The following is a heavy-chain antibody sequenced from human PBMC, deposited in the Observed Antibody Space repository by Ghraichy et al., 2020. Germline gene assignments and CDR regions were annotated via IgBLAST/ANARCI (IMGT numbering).Heavy chain of an antibody. CDR1: GFTFSSYG. V-gene: IGHV3-33*01. D-gene: IGHD1-7*01. J-gene: IGHJ5*02. Sequence: GESLNISCAASGFTFSSYGMHWVRQAPCKGLEWVAVIWYDGSNKYYADSVKGRFTISRDNSKNTLYLQMNSLRAEDTAVYYCAGSLTGTTGWFDPWGQGTLVTVSS. CDR2: IWYDGSNK. CDR3: AGSLTGTTGWFDP.